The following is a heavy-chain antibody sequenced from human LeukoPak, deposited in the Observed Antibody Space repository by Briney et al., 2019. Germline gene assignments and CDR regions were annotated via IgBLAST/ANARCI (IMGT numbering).Heavy chain of an antibody. CDR3: ASGLSSIAARNAFDI. CDR2: INSDGSST. CDR1: GFTFSSYW. V-gene: IGHV3-74*01. J-gene: IGHJ3*02. Sequence: GGSLRLSCAASGFTFSSYWMRWVRQAPGKGLVWVSRINSDGSSTSYADSVKGRFTISRDNAKNTMYLQMNSLRAEDTAVYYCASGLSSIAARNAFDIWDQGTMVTVSS. D-gene: IGHD6-6*01.